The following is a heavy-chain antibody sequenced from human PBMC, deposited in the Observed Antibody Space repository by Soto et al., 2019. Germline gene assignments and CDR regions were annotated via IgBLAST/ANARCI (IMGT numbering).Heavy chain of an antibody. CDR2: ISSSGRTI. Sequence: QVQLMESGGGLVKPGGSLRLSCAASGFTFSDYYMSWVRQAPGKGLECISYISSSGRTIYYADSVKGRFTISRDNAKNSLYLQMNSLRAEDTAVYYCARDRDYGDYGPDYWGQGTLVTVSS. V-gene: IGHV3-11*01. D-gene: IGHD4-17*01. J-gene: IGHJ4*02. CDR1: GFTFSDYY. CDR3: ARDRDYGDYGPDY.